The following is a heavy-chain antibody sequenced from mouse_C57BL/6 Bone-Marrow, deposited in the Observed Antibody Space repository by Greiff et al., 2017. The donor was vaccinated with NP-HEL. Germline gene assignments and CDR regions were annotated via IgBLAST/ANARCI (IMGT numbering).Heavy chain of an antibody. CDR2: IDPEDGET. D-gene: IGHD1-1*01. CDR1: GFNIKDYY. J-gene: IGHJ1*03. CDR3: ARYGSSYYWYFDV. V-gene: IGHV14-2*01. Sequence: VQLQQSGAELVKPGASVKLSCTASGFNIKDYYMHWVKQRTEQGLEWIGRIDPEDGETKYAPNFQGKATITADTSSNTAYLQLSSLTSEDTAVYYCARYGSSYYWYFDVWGTGTTVTVSS.